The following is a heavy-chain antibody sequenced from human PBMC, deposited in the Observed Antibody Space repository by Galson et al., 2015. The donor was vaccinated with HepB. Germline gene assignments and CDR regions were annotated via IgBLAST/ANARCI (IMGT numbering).Heavy chain of an antibody. Sequence: SVKVSCKASGYTLTNYHFHWVRQAPGQGPEWMGKIFAGGGSTRFAERFQGRVTLTRDSSTSTIYMEVSSLRSDDTAVYYCARETPDTYYFDSWGQGTLVTASS. CDR2: IFAGGGST. D-gene: IGHD2-15*01. CDR3: ARETPDTYYFDS. CDR1: GYTLTNYH. J-gene: IGHJ4*02. V-gene: IGHV1-46*01.